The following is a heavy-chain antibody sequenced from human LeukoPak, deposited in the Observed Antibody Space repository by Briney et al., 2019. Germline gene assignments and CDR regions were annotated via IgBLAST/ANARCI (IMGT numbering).Heavy chain of an antibody. CDR1: GYTFTSYA. V-gene: IGHV7-4-1*02. CDR2: INTNTGNP. Sequence: ASVKVSCKASGYTFTSYAMNWVRQAPGQGLEWMGWINTNTGNPTYAQGFTGRFVFSLDTSVSTAYLQISSLKAEDTAVYYCARESSSSWYDYYYYYMDVWGKGTTVTVSS. D-gene: IGHD6-13*01. CDR3: ARESSSSWYDYYYYYMDV. J-gene: IGHJ6*03.